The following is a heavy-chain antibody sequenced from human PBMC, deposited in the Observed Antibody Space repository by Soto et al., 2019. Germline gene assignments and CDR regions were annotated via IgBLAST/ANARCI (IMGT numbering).Heavy chain of an antibody. CDR3: ARASWNYVSGPNRPGTDANYYYYGMDV. D-gene: IGHD3-10*01. CDR1: GGTFSSYA. CDR2: IIPIFGTA. V-gene: IGHV1-69*13. Sequence: SVKVSCKASGGTFSSYAISWVRQAPGQGLEWMGGIIPIFGTANYAQKFQGRVTITADESTSTAYMELSSLRSEDTAVYYCARASWNYVSGPNRPGTDANYYYYGMDVWGQGTTVTVSS. J-gene: IGHJ6*02.